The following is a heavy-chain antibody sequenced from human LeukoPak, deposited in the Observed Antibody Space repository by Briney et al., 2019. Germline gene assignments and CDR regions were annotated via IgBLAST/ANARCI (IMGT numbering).Heavy chain of an antibody. Sequence: QTGGSLRLSCAASGFTFSTSAMHWVRQAPGKGLEWVSVIYTGGTTYYADSVKGRFTISRDNSKNTLYLQMNSLRAEDTALYYCARDPGSINGMDVWGQGTTVTVSS. CDR1: GFTFSTSA. CDR3: ARDPGSINGMDV. D-gene: IGHD2/OR15-2a*01. CDR2: IYTGGTT. J-gene: IGHJ6*02. V-gene: IGHV3-66*01.